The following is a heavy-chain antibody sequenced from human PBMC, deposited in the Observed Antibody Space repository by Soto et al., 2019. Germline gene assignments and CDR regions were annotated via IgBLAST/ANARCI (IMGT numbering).Heavy chain of an antibody. V-gene: IGHV3-33*01. D-gene: IGHD2-21*02. CDR1: GFTFSSYG. Sequence: QVQLVESGGVVVQPGRSLRLSCAASGFTFSSYGMHWVRQAPGKGLEWVAVIWYDGSNKYYADSVKGRFTISRDNSKNPLYLQMNSLGAEDTAVYYCARGWYCGGDCYEWYFDLWGRGTLVTVSS. J-gene: IGHJ2*01. CDR2: IWYDGSNK. CDR3: ARGWYCGGDCYEWYFDL.